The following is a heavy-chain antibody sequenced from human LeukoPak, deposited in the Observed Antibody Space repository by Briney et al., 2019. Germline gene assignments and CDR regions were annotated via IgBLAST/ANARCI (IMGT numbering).Heavy chain of an antibody. CDR2: ISYDGSNK. CDR3: AKGGRWTVQDAFDI. CDR1: GFTFSSYA. V-gene: IGHV3-30-3*01. D-gene: IGHD2-15*01. Sequence: GGSLRLSCAASGFTFSSYAMHWVRQAPGKGLEWVAVISYDGSNKYYADSVKGRFTISRDNSENTLYLQMNSLRADDTAVYYCAKGGRWTVQDAFDIWGQGTMVTVSS. J-gene: IGHJ3*02.